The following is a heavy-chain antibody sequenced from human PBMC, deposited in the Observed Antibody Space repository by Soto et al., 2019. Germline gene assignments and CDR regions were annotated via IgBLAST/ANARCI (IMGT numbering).Heavy chain of an antibody. D-gene: IGHD3-10*01. Sequence: LRLSCAASGFTFSSYGMHWVRQAPGKGLEWVAVISYDGSNKYYADSVKGRFTISRDNSKNTLYLQMNSLRAEDTAVYYCAKDEIWFGELSASYYYGMDVWGQGTTVTVSS. CDR2: ISYDGSNK. CDR1: GFTFSSYG. V-gene: IGHV3-30*18. CDR3: AKDEIWFGELSASYYYGMDV. J-gene: IGHJ6*02.